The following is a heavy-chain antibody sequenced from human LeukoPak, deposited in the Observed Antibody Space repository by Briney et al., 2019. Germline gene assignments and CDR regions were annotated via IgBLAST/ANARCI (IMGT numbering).Heavy chain of an antibody. CDR3: AREGPNWNYGSIDY. CDR2: IKQDGSEK. J-gene: IGHJ4*02. D-gene: IGHD1-7*01. V-gene: IGHV3-7*01. Sequence: HSGGSLRLSCAASGFTFSSYWMSWVRQAPGKGLEWVANIKQDGSEKYYVDSVKGRFTISRDNAKNSLYLQMNSLRAEDTAVYYCAREGPNWNYGSIDYWGQGTLVTVSS. CDR1: GFTFSSYW.